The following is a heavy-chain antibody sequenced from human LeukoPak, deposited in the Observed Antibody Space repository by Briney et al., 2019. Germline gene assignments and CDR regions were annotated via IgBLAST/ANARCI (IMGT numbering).Heavy chain of an antibody. CDR1: GFTFSDYY. J-gene: IGHJ4*02. Sequence: KTGGSLRLSCAASGFTFSDYYMSWIRQAPGKGLEWVSYISSSSSYTNYAASVKGRFTISRDNAKNSLYLQMNSLRAEDTAVYYCASHSGWYDSYYFDYWGQGTLVTVS. CDR3: ASHSGWYDSYYFDY. D-gene: IGHD6-19*01. CDR2: ISSSSSYT. V-gene: IGHV3-11*03.